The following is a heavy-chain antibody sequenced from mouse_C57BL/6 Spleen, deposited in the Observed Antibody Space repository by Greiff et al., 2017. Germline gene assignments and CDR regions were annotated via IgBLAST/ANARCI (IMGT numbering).Heavy chain of an antibody. CDR3: ARSTTVPLFDY. Sequence: QVQLKQSGAELVKPGASVKISCKASGYAFSSYWMNWVKQRPGKGLEWIGQIYPGDGDTNYNGKFKGKATLTADKSSSTAYMQLSSLTSEDSAVYFCARSTTVPLFDYWGQGTTLTVSS. V-gene: IGHV1-80*01. D-gene: IGHD1-1*01. CDR1: GYAFSSYW. CDR2: IYPGDGDT. J-gene: IGHJ2*01.